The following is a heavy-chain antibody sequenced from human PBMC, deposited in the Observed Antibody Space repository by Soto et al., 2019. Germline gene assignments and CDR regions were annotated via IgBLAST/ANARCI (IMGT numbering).Heavy chain of an antibody. CDR1: GFTFSSYA. CDR2: ISGSGGST. J-gene: IGHJ5*02. D-gene: IGHD1-7*01. Sequence: GGSLRLSCAASGFTFSSYAMSWVRQAPGKGLEWVSAISGSGGSTYYADSVKGRFTISRDNSKNTLYLQMNSLRAEDTAVYYCAKSIITGTTPTEPNWFDPWGQGTLVTVSS. V-gene: IGHV3-23*01. CDR3: AKSIITGTTPTEPNWFDP.